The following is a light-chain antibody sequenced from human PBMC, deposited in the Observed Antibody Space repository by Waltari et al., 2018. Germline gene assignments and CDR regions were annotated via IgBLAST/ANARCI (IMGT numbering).Light chain of an antibody. Sequence: WYQTEPGRAPKLIVYDGSQRPSGVSNRFSCSKSGNTASLTIPGLQAEDEADYYCSSYTTTSSWVFGGGTKLTVL. V-gene: IGLV2-14*02. CDR3: SSYTTTSSWV. J-gene: IGLJ3*02. CDR2: DGS.